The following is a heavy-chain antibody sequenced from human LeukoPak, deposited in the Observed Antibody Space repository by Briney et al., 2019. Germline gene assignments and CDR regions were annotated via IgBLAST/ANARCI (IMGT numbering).Heavy chain of an antibody. J-gene: IGHJ4*02. D-gene: IGHD6-6*01. V-gene: IGHV1-46*01. Sequence: ASVKVSCKASGYTFTGYYMHWLRQAPGQGLEWMGLINPSGGSTSYAQKFQGRVTMTRDTSTSTVYMELSSLRSEDTAVYYCATPQVEYSSSQLDYWGQGTLVTVSS. CDR1: GYTFTGYY. CDR3: ATPQVEYSSSQLDY. CDR2: INPSGGST.